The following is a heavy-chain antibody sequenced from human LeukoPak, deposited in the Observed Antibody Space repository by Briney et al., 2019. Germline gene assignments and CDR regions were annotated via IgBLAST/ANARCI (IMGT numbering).Heavy chain of an antibody. Sequence: SETLSLTCAVYGGSFSGYYWSWIRQPPGKGLEWIGYIYYSGSTNYNPSLKSRVTISVDTSKNQFSLKLSSVTAADTAVYYCARGYYDILTGYYDAFDIWGQGTMVTVSS. V-gene: IGHV4-59*01. D-gene: IGHD3-9*01. CDR2: IYYSGST. J-gene: IGHJ3*02. CDR3: ARGYYDILTGYYDAFDI. CDR1: GGSFSGYY.